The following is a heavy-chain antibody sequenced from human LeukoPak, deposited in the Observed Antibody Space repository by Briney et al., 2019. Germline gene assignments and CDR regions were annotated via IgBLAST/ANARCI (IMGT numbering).Heavy chain of an antibody. J-gene: IGHJ6*02. Sequence: SETLSLTCAVYGGSFSGYYWSWIRQPPGKGLEWIGEINHSGSTNYNPSLKSRVTISVDTSKNQFSLKLSSVTAADTAVYYCARAMIVVVIPPYGMDVWGRGTTVTVSS. V-gene: IGHV4-34*01. CDR1: GGSFSGYY. CDR2: INHSGST. D-gene: IGHD3-22*01. CDR3: ARAMIVVVIPPYGMDV.